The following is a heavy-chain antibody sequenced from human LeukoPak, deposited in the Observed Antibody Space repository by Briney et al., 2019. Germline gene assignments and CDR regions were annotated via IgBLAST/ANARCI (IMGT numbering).Heavy chain of an antibody. Sequence: GASVKVSCNASGYTFSIYFMHWMRQAPGHRLEWMGWINPDAGGTTFAQNFQGRVPLTRHTSVSTAYMELRSLRSDDTAVYYCARGPSAGDFDFWGQGTLVTVSS. CDR3: ARGPSAGDFDF. V-gene: IGHV1-2*02. D-gene: IGHD6-13*01. CDR2: INPDAGGT. CDR1: GYTFSIYF. J-gene: IGHJ4*02.